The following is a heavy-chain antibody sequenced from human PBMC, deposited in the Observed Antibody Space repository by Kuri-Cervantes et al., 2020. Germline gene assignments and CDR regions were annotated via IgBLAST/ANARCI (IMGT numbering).Heavy chain of an antibody. V-gene: IGHV3-7*01. CDR2: IKQDGSEK. CDR3: ARRAPGLRAYSSSPYAFDI. Sequence: GESLKISCAASGFTFSSYAMSWVRQAPGKGLEWVANIKQDGSEKYYVDSVKGRFTISRDSAKNSLYLQMNSLRAEDTAVYYCARRAPGLRAYSSSPYAFDIWGQGTMVTVSS. CDR1: GFTFSSYA. J-gene: IGHJ3*02. D-gene: IGHD6-13*01.